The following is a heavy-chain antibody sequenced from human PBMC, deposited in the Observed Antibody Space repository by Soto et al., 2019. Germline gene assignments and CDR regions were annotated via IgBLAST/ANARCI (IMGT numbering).Heavy chain of an antibody. D-gene: IGHD3-10*01. Sequence: SETLSLTCTVSGGSISSSSYYWGWIRQPPGKGLEWIGSIYYSGSTYYSPSLKSRVTISVDTSKNQFSLRLSSVTAADTAVYYCARYLWGPKYYYYYGMDVWGQGTTVTVSS. J-gene: IGHJ6*02. CDR1: GGSISSSSYY. V-gene: IGHV4-39*01. CDR3: ARYLWGPKYYYYYGMDV. CDR2: IYYSGST.